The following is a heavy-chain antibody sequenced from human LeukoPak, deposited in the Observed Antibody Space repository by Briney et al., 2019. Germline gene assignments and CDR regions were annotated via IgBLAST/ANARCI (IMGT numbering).Heavy chain of an antibody. CDR3: ARDHATIVIAGAFDY. CDR1: GFTLSSYA. V-gene: IGHV3-30*04. J-gene: IGHJ4*02. Sequence: GGSLRLSCAASGFTLSSYAMHWGRQAPGKGLELESVISYDGSNKYYADSAKGRCTISRDNSKNTLYLQMNSLRAEDTAVYYCARDHATIVIAGAFDYWGQGTLVTVSS. CDR2: ISYDGSNK. D-gene: IGHD6-13*01.